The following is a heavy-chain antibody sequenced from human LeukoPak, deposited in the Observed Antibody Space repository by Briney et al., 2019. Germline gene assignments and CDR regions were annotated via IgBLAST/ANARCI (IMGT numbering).Heavy chain of an antibody. CDR2: ISSSSSYI. CDR1: GFTFSSYS. J-gene: IGHJ4*02. D-gene: IGHD6-19*01. V-gene: IGHV3-21*01. CDR3: ASGIAVAGTGDY. Sequence: GGSLRLSCAASGFTFSSYSMNWVRQAPGKGLEWVSSISSSSSYIYYADSVKGRFTISRDNAKNSLYLQMNSLRAEDTAVYYCASGIAVAGTGDYWGQGTLVTVSS.